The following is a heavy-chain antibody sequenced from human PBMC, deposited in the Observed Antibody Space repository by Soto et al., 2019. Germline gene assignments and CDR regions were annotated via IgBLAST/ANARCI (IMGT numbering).Heavy chain of an antibody. J-gene: IGHJ4*02. D-gene: IGHD6-19*01. CDR1: GGSVTGFY. CDR2: IFHSGSS. Sequence: QVQLQESGPGLVKPSETLSVTCTVSGGSVTGFYWSWIRQPPGKGLEWIGYIFHSGSSNYNPSLKSRVTISVDTSKSQISLRLTSVTAADTAVYYCARAPGLGVAYIDYWGQGTLVTVSS. V-gene: IGHV4-59*02. CDR3: ARAPGLGVAYIDY.